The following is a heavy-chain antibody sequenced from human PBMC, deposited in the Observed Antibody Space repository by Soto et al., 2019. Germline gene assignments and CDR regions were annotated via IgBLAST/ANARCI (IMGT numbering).Heavy chain of an antibody. CDR3: ARLDVASDYYYGMGV. CDR2: IYPGDSDT. Sequence: GESLKISCKGSGYSFTSYWIGWVRQMPGKGLEWMGIIYPGDSDTRYSPSFQGQVTISADKSISTAYLQWSSLKASDTAMYYCARLDVASDYYYGMGVWGQGTTVTVSS. V-gene: IGHV5-51*01. J-gene: IGHJ6*02. CDR1: GYSFTSYW. D-gene: IGHD5-12*01.